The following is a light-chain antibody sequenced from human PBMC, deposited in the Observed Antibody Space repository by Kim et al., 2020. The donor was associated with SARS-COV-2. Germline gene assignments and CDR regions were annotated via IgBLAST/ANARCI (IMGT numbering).Light chain of an antibody. CDR2: GVS. Sequence: EIVMTQSPATLSVSPGGRATLSCRTSQSVTSNLAWYQQKPGQAPRLLIFGVSTRDTGIPARFSGSGSGTEFTLTISSLESEDFAVYYCQQYNNRPLTFGGGTKVEI. J-gene: IGKJ4*01. CDR3: QQYNNRPLT. CDR1: QSVTSN. V-gene: IGKV3-15*01.